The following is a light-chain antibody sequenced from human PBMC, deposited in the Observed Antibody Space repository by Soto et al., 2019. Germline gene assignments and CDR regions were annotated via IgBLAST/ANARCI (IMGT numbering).Light chain of an antibody. CDR1: QTVTTN. J-gene: IGKJ1*01. Sequence: EIVMTQSPATLSVSPGERATLSCRASQTVTTNLAWYQQKPGQAPRLLIYGASTRATGVPARFSGSGSGTEFTLPISSLQSDDFAFYSFQQNPTRPPWTSGKGPRW. CDR3: QQNPTRPPWT. V-gene: IGKV3-15*01. CDR2: GAS.